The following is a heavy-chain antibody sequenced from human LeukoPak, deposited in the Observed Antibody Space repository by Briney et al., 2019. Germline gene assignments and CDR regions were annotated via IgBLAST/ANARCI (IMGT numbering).Heavy chain of an antibody. CDR2: INHSGST. V-gene: IGHV4-34*01. CDR3: ARGGPYYDYWSGYYIGPESDY. D-gene: IGHD3-3*01. CDR1: CGSFSGYY. Sequence: SETLTLTCAVYCGSFSGYYWSWISQPPGKGLEWIGEINHSGSTNYNPSLKSRVAISVDTSKNQFSLKLSSVTAADTAVYYCARGGPYYDYWSGYYIGPESDYWGQGTLVTVSS. J-gene: IGHJ4*02.